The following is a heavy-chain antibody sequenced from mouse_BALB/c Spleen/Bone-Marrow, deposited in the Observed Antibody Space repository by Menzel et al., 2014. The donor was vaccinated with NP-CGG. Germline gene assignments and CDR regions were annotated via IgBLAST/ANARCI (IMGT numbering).Heavy chain of an antibody. Sequence: VKVEESGPGLVAPSQSLSITCTVSGFSLTSYGVHWVRQPPGKGLEWLGIIWAGGSTNYNSALMSRLSISKDNSKSQVFLKMNSLQTDDTAMYFCAIAYFGNYNYYFDYWGQGTTLTVSS. D-gene: IGHD2-10*01. CDR2: IWAGGST. V-gene: IGHV2-9*02. CDR3: AIAYFGNYNYYFDY. J-gene: IGHJ2*01. CDR1: GFSLTSYG.